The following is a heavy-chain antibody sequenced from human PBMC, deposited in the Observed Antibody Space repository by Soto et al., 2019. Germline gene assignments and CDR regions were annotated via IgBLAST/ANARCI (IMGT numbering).Heavy chain of an antibody. CDR1: GGSISSYY. J-gene: IGHJ6*02. CDR3: ARRMGGYYYGMDV. D-gene: IGHD2-15*01. Sequence: SETLSLTCTVSGGSISSYYWSWIRQPPGKGLEWIGYIYYSGSTNYNPSLKSRVTISVDTSKNQFSLKPSDTAIYYCARRMGGYYYGMDVWGQGTTVTVSS. V-gene: IGHV4-59*01. CDR2: IYYSGST.